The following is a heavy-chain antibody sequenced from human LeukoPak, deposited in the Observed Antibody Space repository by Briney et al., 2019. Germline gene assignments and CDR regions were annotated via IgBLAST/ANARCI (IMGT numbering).Heavy chain of an antibody. CDR1: GGSIKSGSYY. CDR2: IYYAGST. J-gene: IGHJ5*02. V-gene: IGHV4-39*07. Sequence: SETLSLTCTVSGGSIKSGSYYWGWIRQPPGKGLEWIGHIYYAGSTSYNVSLESRLTVSIDTSKNQFSLKLGSVTAADTAVYHCVRVGAAGWFDPWGQETLVTVSS. CDR3: VRVGAAGWFDP. D-gene: IGHD6-25*01.